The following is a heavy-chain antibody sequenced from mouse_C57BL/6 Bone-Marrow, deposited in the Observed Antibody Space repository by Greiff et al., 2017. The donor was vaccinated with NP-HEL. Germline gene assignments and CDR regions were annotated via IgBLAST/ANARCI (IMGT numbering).Heavy chain of an antibody. Sequence: QVQLQQSGPELVKPGASVKISCKASGYAFSSSWMNWVKQRPGKGLEWIGRIYPGDGDTNYNGKFKGKATLTADKSSSTAYMQLSSLTSEDTAVYYCASTGYDAGAWFAYWGQGTLVTVSA. CDR2: IYPGDGDT. CDR3: ASTGYDAGAWFAY. J-gene: IGHJ3*01. CDR1: GYAFSSSW. D-gene: IGHD2-2*01. V-gene: IGHV1-82*01.